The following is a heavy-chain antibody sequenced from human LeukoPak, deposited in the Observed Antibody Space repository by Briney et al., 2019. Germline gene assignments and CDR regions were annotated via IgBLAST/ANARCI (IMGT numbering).Heavy chain of an antibody. Sequence: PSQTLSLTCTVSGGSISSGGYYWRWIRQPPGKGLEWIGYIYHSGSTYYNPSLKSRVTISVDRSKNQFSLKLSSVTAADTAVYYCARSVGGWYFDLWGRGTLVTVSS. CDR2: IYHSGST. D-gene: IGHD3-16*01. CDR3: ARSVGGWYFDL. J-gene: IGHJ2*01. V-gene: IGHV4-30-2*01. CDR1: GGSISSGGYY.